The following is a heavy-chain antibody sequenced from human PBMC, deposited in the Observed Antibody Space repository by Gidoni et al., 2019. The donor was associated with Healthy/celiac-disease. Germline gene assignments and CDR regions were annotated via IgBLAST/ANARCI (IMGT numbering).Heavy chain of an antibody. Sequence: QVQLQESGPGLVKPSQTLSLTCTVSGGSISRGDYYWSWIRQPPGKGLEWIGYIYYSGSTYYNPSLKSRVTISVDTSKNQFSLKLSSVTAADTAVYYCARISGELLDHWYFDLWGRGTLVTVSS. V-gene: IGHV4-30-4*01. CDR3: ARISGELLDHWYFDL. J-gene: IGHJ2*01. CDR1: GGSISRGDYY. CDR2: IYYSGST. D-gene: IGHD1-26*01.